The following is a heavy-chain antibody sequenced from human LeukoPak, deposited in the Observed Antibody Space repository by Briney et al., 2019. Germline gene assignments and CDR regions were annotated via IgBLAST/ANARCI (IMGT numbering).Heavy chain of an antibody. CDR3: ARGNAGFDY. CDR2: TNNDGSAT. CDR1: GFTFSSYW. V-gene: IGHV3-74*01. J-gene: IGHJ4*02. D-gene: IGHD2-2*01. Sequence: GGSLRLSCAASGFTFSSYWMHWVRQAPGKGLVWVSFTNNDGSATNYADSVKGRFTISRDNAKNTLYLQMNSLSAEDTAVYYCARGNAGFDYWGQGIVVTVSS.